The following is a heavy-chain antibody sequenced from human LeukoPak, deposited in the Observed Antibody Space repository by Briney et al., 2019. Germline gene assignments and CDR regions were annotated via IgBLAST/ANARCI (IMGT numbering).Heavy chain of an antibody. CDR2: IKQDGSEK. V-gene: IGHV3-7*01. Sequence: GGSLRLSCAASGFTFSSYWMSWVRQAPGKGLEWVANIKQDGSEKYYVDSVKGRFTISRDNAKTSLYLQMNSLRAEDTAVYYCARDSPLRYFDFWGQGTLVTVSS. D-gene: IGHD3-9*01. CDR1: GFTFSSYW. J-gene: IGHJ4*02. CDR3: ARDSPLRYFDF.